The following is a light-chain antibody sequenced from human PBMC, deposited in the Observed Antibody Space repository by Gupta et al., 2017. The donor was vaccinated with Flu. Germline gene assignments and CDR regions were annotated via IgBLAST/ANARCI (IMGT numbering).Light chain of an antibody. V-gene: IGKV1-39*01. J-gene: IGKJ4*01. CDR1: QRVSGY. Sequence: DIQLTQSPSSLSASVGDRVTITCRASQRVSGYVNWYQQRPGKAPKLLISDGSNLQSGVPSKFSGSGSGTDFTLTISNLQAEDSATYYCQQGVRVPLTFGGGTKVDIK. CDR2: DGS. CDR3: QQGVRVPLT.